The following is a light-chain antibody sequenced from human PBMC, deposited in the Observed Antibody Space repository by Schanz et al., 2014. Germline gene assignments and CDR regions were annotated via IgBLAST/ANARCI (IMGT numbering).Light chain of an antibody. CDR3: SSYAGSNNLVV. CDR1: SSDIGAYNY. J-gene: IGLJ2*01. Sequence: QSALTQPASVSGSPGQSITISCTGTSSDIGAYNYVSWYQQHPGKAPKLILYEVSARPSGVPDRFSGSKSGNTASLTVSGLQAEDEADYYCSSYAGSNNLVVFGGGTKLTVL. V-gene: IGLV2-8*01. CDR2: EVS.